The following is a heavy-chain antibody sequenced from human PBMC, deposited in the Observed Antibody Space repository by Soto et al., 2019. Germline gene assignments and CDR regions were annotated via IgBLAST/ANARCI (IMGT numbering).Heavy chain of an antibody. CDR2: IYSGGST. D-gene: IGHD1-1*01. CDR3: ARDRRTTRGYYYYYYMDV. Sequence: PGGSLRLSCAASGFPVSSNYMSWVRQAPGKGLEWVSVIYSGGSTYYADSVKGRFTISRDNSKNTLYLQMNSLRAEDTAVYYCARDRRTTRGYYYYYYMDVWGKGTTVTVSS. CDR1: GFPVSSNY. J-gene: IGHJ6*03. V-gene: IGHV3-66*01.